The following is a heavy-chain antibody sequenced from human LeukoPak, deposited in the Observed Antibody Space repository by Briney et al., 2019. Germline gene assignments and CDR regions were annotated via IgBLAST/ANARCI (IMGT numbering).Heavy chain of an antibody. D-gene: IGHD6-13*01. CDR1: GFIFSSYS. V-gene: IGHV3-21*01. CDR2: ISSSSSYI. J-gene: IGHJ4*02. Sequence: GGSLRLSCAASGFIFSSYSMNWVRQAPGKGLEWVSSISSSSSYIYYADSVKGRFTISRDNAKNSVYLQMNSLRAEDTAVYYCARVAAVAGTSPFDYWGQGTLVTVSS. CDR3: ARVAAVAGTSPFDY.